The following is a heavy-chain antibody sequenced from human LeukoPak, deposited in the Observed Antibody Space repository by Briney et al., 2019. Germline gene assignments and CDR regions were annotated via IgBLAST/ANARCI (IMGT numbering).Heavy chain of an antibody. CDR1: GGSFSGYY. Sequence: PSETLSLTCAVYGGSFSGYYWSWIRQPPGKGLEWIGEINHSGSTNYNPSLKSRVTISVDTSKNQFSLKLSSVTAADTAVYYCARGPHFDYYDSSANWFDPWGQGTLVTVSS. CDR3: ARGPHFDYYDSSANWFDP. J-gene: IGHJ5*02. D-gene: IGHD3-22*01. CDR2: INHSGST. V-gene: IGHV4-34*01.